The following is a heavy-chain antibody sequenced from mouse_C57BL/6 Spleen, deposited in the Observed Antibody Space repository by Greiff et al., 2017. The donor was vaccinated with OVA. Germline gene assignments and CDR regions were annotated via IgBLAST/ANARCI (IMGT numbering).Heavy chain of an antibody. V-gene: IGHV1-64*01. J-gene: IGHJ4*01. D-gene: IGHD1-1*01. Sequence: QVQLQQPGAELVKPGASVKLSCKASGYTFTSYWMHWVKQRPGQGLEWIGMIHPNSGSTNYNEKFKSKATLTVDKSSSTAYMQRSSLTSEDSAVYYCARGGGRGAMDYWGQGTSVTVSS. CDR2: IHPNSGST. CDR3: ARGGGRGAMDY. CDR1: GYTFTSYW.